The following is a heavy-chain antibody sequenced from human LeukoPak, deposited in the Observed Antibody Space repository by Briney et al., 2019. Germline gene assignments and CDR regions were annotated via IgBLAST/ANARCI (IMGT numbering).Heavy chain of an antibody. Sequence: ASVKVSCKASGYTFTSYYMHWVRQAPGQGLEWMGIINPSGGNTIYAEKLQGRVTVTTDTSTTTAYMELRSLRSDDTAVYYCARAQTTGFGESIDYWGQGTLVTVSS. CDR3: ARAQTTGFGESIDY. V-gene: IGHV1-46*01. CDR2: INPSGGNT. CDR1: GYTFTSYY. J-gene: IGHJ4*02. D-gene: IGHD3-10*01.